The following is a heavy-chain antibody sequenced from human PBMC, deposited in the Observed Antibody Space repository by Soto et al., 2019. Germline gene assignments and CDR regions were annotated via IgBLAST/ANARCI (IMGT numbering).Heavy chain of an antibody. Sequence: VQLQESGPGLVTPSPTLSLTCTLSGYSISTADYYWSWIRQPPGKGLEWIGSIDYRGNTYYNPSLKSRLTISLDTSKSQFSLNLGSVAAADTAVYYCASFGVSSKNWFDPWGLGTLVTVSS. D-gene: IGHD3-10*01. CDR1: GYSISTADYY. V-gene: IGHV4-30-4*01. CDR3: ASFGVSSKNWFDP. CDR2: IDYRGNT. J-gene: IGHJ5*02.